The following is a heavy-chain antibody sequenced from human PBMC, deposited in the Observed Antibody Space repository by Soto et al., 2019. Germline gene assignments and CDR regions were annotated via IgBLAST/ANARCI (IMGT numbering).Heavy chain of an antibody. V-gene: IGHV3-33*01. CDR3: ARENSGMDV. J-gene: IGHJ6*02. CDR1: GFPFSSYA. Sequence: QVQLVESGGGVVQPGRSLRLSCAASGFPFSSYAMHWVRQAPGKGLEWVAVIWYDGSKKFYADSVKGRFTISRDDSKNTHYLQMNSLRAEDTAVYYCARENSGMDVWGQGTMVTVSS. CDR2: IWYDGSKK.